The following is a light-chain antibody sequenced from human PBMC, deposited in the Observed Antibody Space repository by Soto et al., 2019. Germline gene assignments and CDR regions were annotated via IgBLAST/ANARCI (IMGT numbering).Light chain of an antibody. CDR3: IAYVGRAIGV. CDR2: EVF. V-gene: IGLV2-8*01. Sequence: QSVLTQPPSASGSPGQSVTISCTGTSNDIGAYNYVSWYQHHPGKVPKLLIYEVFRRPSGVPDRFSASKSGNTASLTVSGLQPDDEADYYCIAYVGRAIGVFGSGTKVNVL. J-gene: IGLJ1*01. CDR1: SNDIGAYNY.